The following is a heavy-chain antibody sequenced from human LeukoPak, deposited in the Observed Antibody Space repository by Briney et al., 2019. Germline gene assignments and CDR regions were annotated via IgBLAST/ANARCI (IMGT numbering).Heavy chain of an antibody. Sequence: PGWSLRLSCAASGFTFDEYAMHWVRQAPGKGVDWVSLISWYDCSTYYADSVKDRFTISRDNSKNFLYLEMNSLRAEDTALYYCAKAVFYDSSGYSAYYFDYWGREPWSPSPQ. D-gene: IGHD3-22*01. CDR3: AKAVFYDSSGYSAYYFDY. CDR2: ISWYDCST. V-gene: IGHV3-43D*03. J-gene: IGHJ4*02. CDR1: GFTFDEYA.